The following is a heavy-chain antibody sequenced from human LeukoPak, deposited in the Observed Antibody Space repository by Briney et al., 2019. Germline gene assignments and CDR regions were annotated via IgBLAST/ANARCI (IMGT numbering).Heavy chain of an antibody. CDR2: INQDGSEK. D-gene: IGHD6-19*01. CDR3: AKSRSGGSGWPIDY. J-gene: IGHJ4*02. V-gene: IGHV3-7*01. Sequence: PGGSLRLSCTASGFTFTRYWMAWVRQAPGKGLKWEVNINQDGSEKYYVDSVKGRFTISRDNAKNTLYLQMNSLRAEDTAVYYCAKSRSGGSGWPIDYWGQGTLVTVSS. CDR1: GFTFTRYW.